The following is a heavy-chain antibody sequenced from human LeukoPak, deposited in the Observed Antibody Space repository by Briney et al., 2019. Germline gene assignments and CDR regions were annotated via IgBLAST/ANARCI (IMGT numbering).Heavy chain of an antibody. J-gene: IGHJ4*02. D-gene: IGHD3-10*01. Sequence: PGGSLRLSCAASGFTFSDYYMSWIRQPPGKGLEWVSFISGTGTYTNYADSVKGRFTISRDNAKNSLYLQMNSLRHEDTAVYYCASQRGFDYWGQGALVTVSS. CDR3: ASQRGFDY. CDR1: GFTFSDYY. CDR2: ISGTGTYT. V-gene: IGHV3-11*06.